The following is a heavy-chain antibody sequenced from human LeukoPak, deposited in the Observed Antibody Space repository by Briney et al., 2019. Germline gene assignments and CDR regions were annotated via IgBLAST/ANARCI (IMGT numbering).Heavy chain of an antibody. CDR3: AREGSSPSVDY. CDR2: ISSSGSTI. Sequence: ETGGSLRLSCAASGFTFSDYYMSWIRQAPGKGLEWVSYISSSGSTIYYTDSVKGRFTISRDNAKNSLYLQMNSLRAEDTAVYYCAREGSSPSVDYWGQGTLVTVSS. CDR1: GFTFSDYY. V-gene: IGHV3-11*01. D-gene: IGHD6-6*01. J-gene: IGHJ4*02.